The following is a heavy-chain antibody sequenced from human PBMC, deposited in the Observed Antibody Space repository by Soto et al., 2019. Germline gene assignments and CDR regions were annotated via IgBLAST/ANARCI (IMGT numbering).Heavy chain of an antibody. CDR2: ISAYNGNT. J-gene: IGHJ6*02. D-gene: IGHD3-10*01. CDR3: ARDLKKRCGSGSYYQYYYYGMDV. V-gene: IGHV1-18*01. CDR1: GYTFTSYG. Sequence: GASVKVSCKASGYTFTSYGISWVRQAPGQGLEWMGWISAYNGNTNYAQKLQGRVTMTTDTSTSTAYMELRSLRSDDTAVYYCARDLKKRCGSGSYYQYYYYGMDVWGQGTTVTVSS.